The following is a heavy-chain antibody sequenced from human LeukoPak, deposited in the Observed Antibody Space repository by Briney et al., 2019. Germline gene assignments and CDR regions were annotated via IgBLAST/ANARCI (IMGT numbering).Heavy chain of an antibody. V-gene: IGHV4-59*08. Sequence: SETLSLTCTVSGGSISSYYWSWLRQPPGKGLEWIGYIYYSGSTNYNPSLKSRVTISVDTSKNQFSLKLSSVTAADTAVYYCARHLTYYYDSSGYFDYWGQGTLVTVSS. J-gene: IGHJ4*02. CDR2: IYYSGST. CDR3: ARHLTYYYDSSGYFDY. CDR1: GGSISSYY. D-gene: IGHD3-22*01.